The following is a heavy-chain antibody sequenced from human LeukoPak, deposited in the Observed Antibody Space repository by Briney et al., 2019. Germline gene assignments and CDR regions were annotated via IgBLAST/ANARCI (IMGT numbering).Heavy chain of an antibody. CDR3: ARSATWYVGFED. J-gene: IGHJ4*02. V-gene: IGHV4-28*05. CDR2: IYYSGSI. Sequence: PSETLSLTCEVSGYSISGSNWWGWIRQPPGKGLEWIGYIYYSGSIYYNPSLKSRVTMSVDASKKQFSLKLSSVTAADTAVFYCARSATWYVGFEDWGQGSLVTVSS. D-gene: IGHD6-13*01. CDR1: GYSISGSNW.